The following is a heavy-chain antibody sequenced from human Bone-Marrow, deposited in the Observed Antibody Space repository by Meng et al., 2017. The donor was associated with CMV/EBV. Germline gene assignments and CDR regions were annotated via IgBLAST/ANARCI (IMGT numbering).Heavy chain of an antibody. V-gene: IGHV3-43*01. J-gene: IGHJ4*02. CDR1: GFTFDDYT. D-gene: IGHD3-16*01. CDR3: AKDIGGYFDY. CDR2: ISWDGGST. Sequence: GEFPKISCAASGFTFDDYTMHWVRQAPGKGLEWVSLISWDGGSTYYADSVKGRFTISRDNSKNSLYLQMNSLRTEDTALYYCAKDIGGYFDYWGQGTLVTVSS.